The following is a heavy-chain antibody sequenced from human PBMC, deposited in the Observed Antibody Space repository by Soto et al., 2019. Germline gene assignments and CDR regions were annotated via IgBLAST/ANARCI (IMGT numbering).Heavy chain of an antibody. J-gene: IGHJ4*02. CDR2: IYWDNDK. V-gene: IGHV2-5*02. CDR3: ARSLWFGELH. D-gene: IGHD3-10*01. CDR1: GFSLSTTGVG. Sequence: QITLKESGPTLVKPTQTLTLTCSFSGFSLSTTGVGVGWIRQSPGKALEWLAIIYWDNDKRYSPSLKSRVTITKNTSKNQVVLPVTNMDPVDTGTYYGARSLWFGELHWGQGALVTVSS.